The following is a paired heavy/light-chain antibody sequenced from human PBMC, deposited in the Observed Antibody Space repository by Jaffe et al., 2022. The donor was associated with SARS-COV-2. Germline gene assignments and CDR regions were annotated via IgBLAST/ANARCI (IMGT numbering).Light chain of an antibody. CDR3: QQLNSYPF. J-gene: IGKJ3*01. Sequence: DIQLTQSPSFLSASVGDRVTITCRASQGISSYLAWYQQKPGKAPKLLIYAASTLQSGVPSRFSGSGSGTEFTLTISSLQPEDFATYYCQQLNSYPFFGPGTKVDIK. CDR1: QGISSY. V-gene: IGKV1-9*01. CDR2: AAS.
Heavy chain of an antibody. CDR2: IWYDGSNK. V-gene: IGHV3-33*01. Sequence: QVQLVESGGGVVQPGRSLRLSCAASGFTFSSYGMHWVRQAPGKGLEWVAVIWYDGSNKYYADSVKGRFTISRDNSKNTLYLQMNSLRAEDTAVYYCARDRSTQGVQLWHYYYYYGMDVWGQGTTVTVSS. D-gene: IGHD5-18*01. CDR1: GFTFSSYG. J-gene: IGHJ6*02. CDR3: ARDRSTQGVQLWHYYYYYGMDV.